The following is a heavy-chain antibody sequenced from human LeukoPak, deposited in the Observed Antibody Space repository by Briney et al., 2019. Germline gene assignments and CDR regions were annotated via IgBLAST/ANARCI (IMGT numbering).Heavy chain of an antibody. D-gene: IGHD3-10*01. CDR2: INPNTGDT. CDR1: GYTFTGYY. CDR3: ARALWFGTIYYYMDV. J-gene: IGHJ6*03. Sequence: ASVKVSCKASGYTFTGYYILWVRQAPGQGLEWRGWINPNTGDTHPAQMFQGRVTMTRDTSISAAYMELSSLRSDDTAVYYCARALWFGTIYYYMDVWGKGTTVTVSS. V-gene: IGHV1-2*02.